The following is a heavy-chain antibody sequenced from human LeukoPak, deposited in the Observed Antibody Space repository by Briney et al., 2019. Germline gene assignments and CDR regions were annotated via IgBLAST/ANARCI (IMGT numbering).Heavy chain of an antibody. D-gene: IGHD4-17*01. Sequence: GGSLRLSCAASVLTFSGYEMNWVRQAPGKGLEWVSYISSSGTTKYYADSVKGRFTISRDNAKNSLYLQMNSLRAEDTAVYYYARASDYGDYGIDYWGQGTLVTVSS. V-gene: IGHV3-48*03. J-gene: IGHJ4*02. CDR1: VLTFSGYE. CDR3: ARASDYGDYGIDY. CDR2: ISSSGTTK.